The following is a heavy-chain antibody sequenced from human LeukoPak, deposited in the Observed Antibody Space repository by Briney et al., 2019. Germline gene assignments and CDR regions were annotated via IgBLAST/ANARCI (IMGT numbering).Heavy chain of an antibody. V-gene: IGHV3-30-3*01. Sequence: GGSLRLSCAASGFTFSSYAMSWVRQAPGKGLEWVAVISYDGSNKYYADSVKGRFTISRDNSKNTLYLQMNSLRAEDTAVYYCASLNIAAAGRSDDYWGQGTLVTVSS. CDR1: GFTFSSYA. CDR3: ASLNIAAAGRSDDY. J-gene: IGHJ4*02. CDR2: ISYDGSNK. D-gene: IGHD6-13*01.